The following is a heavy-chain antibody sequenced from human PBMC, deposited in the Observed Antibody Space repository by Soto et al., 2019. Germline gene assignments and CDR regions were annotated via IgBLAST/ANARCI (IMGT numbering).Heavy chain of an antibody. D-gene: IGHD5-12*01. Sequence: QVQLVQSGAEVKKPGASVKVSCMASGYTFTGYYMHWVRQAPGQGLEWMGWINPNSGGTNYAQKFQGWVTMTRDTSISTAYMELSRLRSDDTAVYYCARLCGKVDIVATTTYYYFDYWGQGTLVTVSS. J-gene: IGHJ4*02. CDR3: ARLCGKVDIVATTTYYYFDY. V-gene: IGHV1-2*04. CDR1: GYTFTGYY. CDR2: INPNSGGT.